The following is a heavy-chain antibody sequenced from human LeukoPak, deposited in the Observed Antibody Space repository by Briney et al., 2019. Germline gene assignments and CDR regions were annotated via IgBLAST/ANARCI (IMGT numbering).Heavy chain of an antibody. V-gene: IGHV4-39*06. D-gene: IGHD1-26*01. CDR2: IYYSGST. Sequence: SETLSLTCTVSGGSISSSSYYWGWIRQPPGKGLEWIGSIYYSGSTYYNPSLKSRVTISVDTSKNQFPLKLSSVTAADTAVYYCARDPYRIFDYWGQGTLVTVSS. CDR1: GGSISSSSYY. CDR3: ARDPYRIFDY. J-gene: IGHJ4*02.